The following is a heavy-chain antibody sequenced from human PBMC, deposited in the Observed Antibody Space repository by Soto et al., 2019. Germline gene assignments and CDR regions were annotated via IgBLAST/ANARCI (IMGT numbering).Heavy chain of an antibody. J-gene: IGHJ5*02. CDR2: LNIYNGRT. CDR1: GYRFNTYG. CDR3: ARDNNYFYP. V-gene: IGHV1-18*01. Sequence: QVHLEQSGAEVKKPGASVKVSCRASGYRFNTYGIPWVRQAPGQGLEWMGGLNIYNGRTNYAQNFNGRLTMTRDTTTSTAYMELRSLTYDDTAIYFCARDNNYFYPWGQGTLITGYS.